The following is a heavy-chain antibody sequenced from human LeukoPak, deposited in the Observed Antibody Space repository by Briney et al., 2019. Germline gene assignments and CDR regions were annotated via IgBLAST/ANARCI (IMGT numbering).Heavy chain of an antibody. V-gene: IGHV3-48*01. CDR3: AKSGYNRFDY. CDR1: GFTFSSYS. CDR2: ISSSSSTI. Sequence: GGSLRLSCAASGFTFSSYSMNWVRQAPGKGLEWVSYISSSSSTIYYADSVKGRFTISRDNSKNTLYLQMNSLRAEDTAVYYCAKSGYNRFDYWGQGTLVTVSS. J-gene: IGHJ4*02. D-gene: IGHD5-24*01.